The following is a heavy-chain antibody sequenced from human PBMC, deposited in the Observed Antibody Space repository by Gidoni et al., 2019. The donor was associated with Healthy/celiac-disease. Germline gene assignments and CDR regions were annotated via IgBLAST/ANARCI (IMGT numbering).Heavy chain of an antibody. CDR1: GVSISSYY. V-gene: IGHV4-59*01. J-gene: IGHJ6*02. CDR3: ARDQEMATIKGYYYYGMDV. Sequence: QVQLQESGPGLVKPSATLSLTCTVSGVSISSYYWSWIRQPPGKGLEWIGYIYYSGSTNYNPSLKSRVTISVDTSKNQFSLKLSSVTAADTAVYYCARDQEMATIKGYYYYGMDVWGQGTTVTVSS. D-gene: IGHD5-12*01. CDR2: IYYSGST.